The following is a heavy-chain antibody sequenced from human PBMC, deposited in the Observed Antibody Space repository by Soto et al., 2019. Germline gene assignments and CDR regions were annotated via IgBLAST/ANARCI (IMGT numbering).Heavy chain of an antibody. V-gene: IGHV3-23*01. CDR3: AKTDDILTGYFGSYYYYGMDV. CDR1: GFTFSSYA. D-gene: IGHD3-9*01. Sequence: VGSLRLSCAASGFTFSSYAMSWVRQAPGKGLEWVSAISGSGGSTYYADSVKGRFTISRDNSKNTLYLQMNSLRAEDTAVYYCAKTDDILTGYFGSYYYYGMDVWGQGTTVTVSS. J-gene: IGHJ6*02. CDR2: ISGSGGST.